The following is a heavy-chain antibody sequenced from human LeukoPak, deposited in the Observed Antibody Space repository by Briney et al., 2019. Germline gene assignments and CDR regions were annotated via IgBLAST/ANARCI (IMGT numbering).Heavy chain of an antibody. CDR2: ISGGGETT. D-gene: IGHD3-16*01. CDR1: GFTFNSYE. V-gene: IGHV3-48*03. Sequence: GGSLRLSCAASGFTFNSYEMNWVRQAPGKGLVWVSYISGGGETTYYADSVKGRFTIFRDNTKNSLFLQMNSLRAEDTAVYYCARDRGGGKPFDYWGQGTLVTVSS. J-gene: IGHJ4*02. CDR3: ARDRGGGKPFDY.